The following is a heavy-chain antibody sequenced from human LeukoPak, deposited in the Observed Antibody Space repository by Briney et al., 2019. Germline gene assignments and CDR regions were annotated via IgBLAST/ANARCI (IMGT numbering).Heavy chain of an antibody. V-gene: IGHV3-7*02. D-gene: IGHD2-15*01. J-gene: IGHJ5*02. CDR3: AKAGYCSGGSCYSWFDP. CDR2: IKQDGSEK. CDR1: GFTFSSYW. Sequence: GGSLRLSCAASGFTFSSYWMSWVRQAPGKGLEWVANIKQDGSEKYYVDSVKGRFTISRDNAKNSLYLQMNSLRAEDTAVYYCAKAGYCSGGSCYSWFDPWGQGTLVTVSS.